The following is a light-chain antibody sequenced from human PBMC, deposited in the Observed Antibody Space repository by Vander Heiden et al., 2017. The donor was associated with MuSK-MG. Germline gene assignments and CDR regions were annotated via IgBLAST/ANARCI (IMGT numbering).Light chain of an antibody. V-gene: IGKV1-39*01. CDR1: QSISSY. Sequence: DIQMTQSPSSLSASVGDRVTITCRASQSISSYLNWYQQKPGKAPKLLIYAASSLQSGVPSRFSGSGSGTDFTLTISSLQPEDFATYYCLQSDSTPLTFGAGTKVEIK. J-gene: IGKJ4*01. CDR2: AAS. CDR3: LQSDSTPLT.